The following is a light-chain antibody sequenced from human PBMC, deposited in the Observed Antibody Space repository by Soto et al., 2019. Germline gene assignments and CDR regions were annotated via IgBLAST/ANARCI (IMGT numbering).Light chain of an antibody. Sequence: IELTQSPDPMSLSPGERATLSCRAARSGSSSYLAWYQQKPGQAPRLLIYGASSRATGIPDRFSGSGSGTDFTLAISSLEPEDFAVYYCQQYGNSPRTFGQGTKVDIK. J-gene: IGKJ1*01. CDR2: GAS. V-gene: IGKV3-20*01. CDR1: RSGSSSY. CDR3: QQYGNSPRT.